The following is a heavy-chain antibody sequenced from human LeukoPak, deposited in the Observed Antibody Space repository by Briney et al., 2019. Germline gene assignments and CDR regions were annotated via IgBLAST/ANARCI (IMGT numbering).Heavy chain of an antibody. J-gene: IGHJ6*02. CDR2: ISAYNGNT. Sequence: ASVKVSCKSSGYTFTSYGIIWVRQAPGQGLEWMGWISAYNGNTNYAQKLQGRVTMTTDTSTSTAYMELRSLRSDDTAVYYCARERLSPLGYYGMDVWGQGTTVTVSS. CDR3: ARERLSPLGYYGMDV. D-gene: IGHD1-26*01. V-gene: IGHV1-18*01. CDR1: GYTFTSYG.